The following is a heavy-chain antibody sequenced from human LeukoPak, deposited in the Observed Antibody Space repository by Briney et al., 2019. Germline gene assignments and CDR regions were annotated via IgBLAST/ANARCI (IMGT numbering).Heavy chain of an antibody. D-gene: IGHD2-15*01. CDR1: GFTFRNYA. J-gene: IGHJ6*02. CDR2: ISYDGSHE. CDR3: ARESNRWYDMDV. V-gene: IGHV3-30-3*01. Sequence: GGSLRLSCAGSGFTFRNYAIRWVRLAPGKGLEWVALISYDGSHEYYADSVKGRLTISRDNPKNTVYLQMNGLTTEDTAVYYCARESNRWYDMDVWGQGATVTVSS.